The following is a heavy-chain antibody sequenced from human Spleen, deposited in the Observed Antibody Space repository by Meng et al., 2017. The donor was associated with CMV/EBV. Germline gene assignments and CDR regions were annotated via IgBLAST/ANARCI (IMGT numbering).Heavy chain of an antibody. D-gene: IGHD6-13*01. CDR3: ARASSSWSYFDF. V-gene: IGHV3-74*01. J-gene: IGHJ4*02. CDR1: GFTFSTYW. Sequence: GGSLRLSCTASGFTFSTYWMHWVRQAPGKGLVWVSRINTDGSSTTYADSVKGRFTISRDNAKSTLYLQMNSLRAEDTAVYYCARASSSWSYFDFWGQGTLVTVSS. CDR2: INTDGSST.